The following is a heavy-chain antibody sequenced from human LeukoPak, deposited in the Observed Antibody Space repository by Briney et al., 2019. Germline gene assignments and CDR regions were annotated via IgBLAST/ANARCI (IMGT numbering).Heavy chain of an antibody. J-gene: IGHJ4*02. CDR1: GGSISSGGYY. CDR2: IYYSGST. V-gene: IGHV4-31*03. CDR3: ARGQPRQYYFDY. Sequence: SQTLSLTCTVSGGSISSGGYYWSWIRQHPGRGLEWIGYIYYSGSTYYNPSLKSRVTISVDTSKNQFSLKLSSVTAADTAVYYCARGQPRQYYFDYWGQGTLVTVSS. D-gene: IGHD6-13*01.